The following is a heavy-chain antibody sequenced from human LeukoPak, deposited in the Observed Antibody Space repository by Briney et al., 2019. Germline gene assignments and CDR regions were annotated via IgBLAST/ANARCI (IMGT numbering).Heavy chain of an antibody. D-gene: IGHD3-22*01. CDR2: ISYDGSNK. CDR1: GFTFCVYG. CDR3: AKGPFYYDSSGTQYYFDY. V-gene: IGHV3-30*18. Sequence: PGGSLRLSCAASGFTFCVYGMHCVPQAPGKGLEWVAVISYDGSNKYYADSVKGRFTISRDNSKNTLYLQMNSLRAEDTAVYYCAKGPFYYDSSGTQYYFDYWGEGTLVTVSS. J-gene: IGHJ4*02.